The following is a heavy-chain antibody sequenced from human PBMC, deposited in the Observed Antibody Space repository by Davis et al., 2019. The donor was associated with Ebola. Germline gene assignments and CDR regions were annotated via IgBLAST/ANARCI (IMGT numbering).Heavy chain of an antibody. CDR1: GSTVSSNY. D-gene: IGHD6-19*01. CDR3: AKDSFFWQWLVGGMDV. CDR2: ISGDGGST. Sequence: GESLKISCAASGSTVSSNYMSWVRQAPGKGLEWVSLISGDGGSTYYADSVKGRFTISRDNSKNSLYLQMNSLRTEDTALYYCAKDSFFWQWLVGGMDVWGQGTTVTVSS. J-gene: IGHJ6*02. V-gene: IGHV3-43*02.